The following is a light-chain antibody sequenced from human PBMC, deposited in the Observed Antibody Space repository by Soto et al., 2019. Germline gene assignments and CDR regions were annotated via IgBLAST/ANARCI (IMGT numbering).Light chain of an antibody. CDR3: ISYTSDDVRYV. CDR1: NSDVGLYDF. V-gene: IGLV2-14*01. J-gene: IGLJ1*01. Sequence: QSALTQPASVSGTPGQSITISCTGINSDVGLYDFVSWYQHHPGRAPKLIVSEVSHRPSGISNRFSGSKSGNTASLTISGLQSEDEADYYCISYTSDDVRYVFGTGTKVTV. CDR2: EVS.